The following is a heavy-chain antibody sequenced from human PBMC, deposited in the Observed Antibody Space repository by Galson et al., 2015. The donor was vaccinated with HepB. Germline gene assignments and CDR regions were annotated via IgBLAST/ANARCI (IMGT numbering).Heavy chain of an antibody. CDR1: GYTFTSYA. CDR3: ASPYSSSWYEIDAFDI. Sequence: SVKVSCKASGYTFTSYAMHWVRQAPGQRLEWMGWINAGNGNTKYSQKFQGRVTITRDTSASTAYMELSSLRSEDTAVYYCASPYSSSWYEIDAFDIWGQGTMVTVSS. J-gene: IGHJ3*02. D-gene: IGHD6-13*01. CDR2: INAGNGNT. V-gene: IGHV1-3*01.